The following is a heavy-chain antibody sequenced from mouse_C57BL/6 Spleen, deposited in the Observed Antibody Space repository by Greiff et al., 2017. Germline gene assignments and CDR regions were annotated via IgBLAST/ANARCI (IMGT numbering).Heavy chain of an antibody. CDR3: ASTGFYYDSFAY. D-gene: IGHD2-4*01. V-gene: IGHV1-22*01. CDR2: INPNNGGT. Sequence: VQLQQSGPELVKPGASVKMSCKASGYTFTDYNMHWVKQSHGKSLEWIGYINPNNGGTSYNQKFKGKATLTVNKSSSTAYMELRSLTSEDSAVYYCASTGFYYDSFAYWGQGTLVTVSA. J-gene: IGHJ3*01. CDR1: GYTFTDYN.